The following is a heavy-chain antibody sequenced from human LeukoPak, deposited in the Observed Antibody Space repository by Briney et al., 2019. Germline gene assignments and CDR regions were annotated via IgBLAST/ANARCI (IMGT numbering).Heavy chain of an antibody. D-gene: IGHD2-2*01. V-gene: IGHV4-4*07. Sequence: PSETLSLTCTVSGGSISSYYWSWIRQPAGKGLEWIGRVYTSGSTNYNPSLKSRVTMSVDTSKNQFSLKLSSVTAADTAAYYCAREYCSSTSCYWVNWFDPWGQGTLVTVSS. CDR1: GGSISSYY. CDR2: VYTSGST. CDR3: AREYCSSTSCYWVNWFDP. J-gene: IGHJ5*02.